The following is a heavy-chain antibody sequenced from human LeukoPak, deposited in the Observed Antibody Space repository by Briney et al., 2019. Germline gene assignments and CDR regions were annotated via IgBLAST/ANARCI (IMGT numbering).Heavy chain of an antibody. J-gene: IGHJ4*02. D-gene: IGHD1-26*01. CDR1: GYTFTSYG. Sequence: ASVKVSCKASGYTFTSYGISWVRQAPGQGLEWMGWISAYNGNTNYAQKLQGRVTVTTDTSTSTAYMELRSLRSDDTAVYYCARGRVFKVGATAFDYWGQGTLVTVSS. CDR2: ISAYNGNT. V-gene: IGHV1-18*01. CDR3: ARGRVFKVGATAFDY.